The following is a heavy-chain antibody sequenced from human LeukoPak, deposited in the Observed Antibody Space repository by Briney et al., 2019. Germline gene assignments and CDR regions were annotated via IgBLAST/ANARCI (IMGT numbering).Heavy chain of an antibody. V-gene: IGHV6-1*01. CDR1: WDSVSSNSAA. Sequence: SQTLSLTCAISWDSVSSNSAAWNWIRQSPSRGLEWLGRTYYRSKWSTYYAVSVKSRISINRDTSKNQISLQLNSVTPEDTAVYYCARSTGPIDYWGQGTLVTVSS. J-gene: IGHJ4*02. CDR3: ARSTGPIDY. CDR2: TYYRSKWST. D-gene: IGHD1-1*01.